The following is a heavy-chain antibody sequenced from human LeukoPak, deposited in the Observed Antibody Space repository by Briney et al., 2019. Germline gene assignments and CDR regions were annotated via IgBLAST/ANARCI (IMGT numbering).Heavy chain of an antibody. CDR2: IYTSGST. CDR3: ARGLSRDDYVWGSYRYDYYFDY. V-gene: IGHV4-4*07. CDR1: GGSISSYY. D-gene: IGHD3-16*02. Sequence: SETLSLTCSVSGGSISSYYWSWIRQPAGKGLEWIGRIYTSGSTNYNPSLKSRVTISVDTSKNQFSLKLSSVTAADTAVYYCARGLSRDDYVWGSYRYDYYFDYWGQGTLVTVSS. J-gene: IGHJ4*02.